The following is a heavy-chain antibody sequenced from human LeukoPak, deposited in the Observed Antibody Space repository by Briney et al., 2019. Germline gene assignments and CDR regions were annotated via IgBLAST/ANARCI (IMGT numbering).Heavy chain of an antibody. V-gene: IGHV4-59*08. Sequence: SETLSLTCTVSGDSISSYYWSWIPQPPGKGLEWIGYIYYSGSTNYNPSLKSRVTISVDTSKNQFSLKLSSVTAADTAVYYCARQRGYCSSTNCDENWFDPWGQGTLVTVSS. J-gene: IGHJ5*02. CDR2: IYYSGST. CDR1: GDSISSYY. D-gene: IGHD2-2*01. CDR3: ARQRGYCSSTNCDENWFDP.